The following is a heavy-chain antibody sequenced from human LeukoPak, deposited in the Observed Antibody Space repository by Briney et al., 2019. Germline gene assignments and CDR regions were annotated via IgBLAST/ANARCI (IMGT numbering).Heavy chain of an antibody. D-gene: IGHD3-3*02. J-gene: IGHJ4*02. V-gene: IGHV4-34*01. CDR2: INHSGST. Sequence: SETLSLTCAVYGGSFSGYYWSWIRQPPGKGLEWIGEINHSGSTNYNPSLKSRVTISVDASKNQFSLKLSSVTAADTAVYYCARGRPFHHIDYWGQGTLVTVSS. CDR1: GGSFSGYY. CDR3: ARGRPFHHIDY.